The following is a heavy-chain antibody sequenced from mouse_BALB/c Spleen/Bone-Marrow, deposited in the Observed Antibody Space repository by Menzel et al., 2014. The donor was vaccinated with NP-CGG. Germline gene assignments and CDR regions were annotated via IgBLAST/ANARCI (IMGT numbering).Heavy chain of an antibody. CDR1: RYTFTSYV. Sequence: VQLKESGPKLVKPGASVKMSCKASRYTFTSYVLHWVKQKPGQGLEWIGFMNPFNDGTKYNEKFKGKATLTSDKSSSTAYMELSSLTSEDSAVYYCAREVVATDYFDYWGQGTTLTVSS. J-gene: IGHJ2*01. CDR2: MNPFNDGT. CDR3: AREVVATDYFDY. V-gene: IGHV1-14*01. D-gene: IGHD1-1*01.